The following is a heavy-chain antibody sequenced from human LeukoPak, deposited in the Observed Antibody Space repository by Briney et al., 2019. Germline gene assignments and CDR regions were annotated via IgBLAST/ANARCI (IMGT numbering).Heavy chain of an antibody. CDR2: IIPILGIA. J-gene: IGHJ4*02. CDR1: GGTFSSYA. CDR3: ARGGLSSRIDY. D-gene: IGHD2-2*01. V-gene: IGHV1-69*04. Sequence: GASVKVSCKASGGTFSSYAISWVRQAPGQGLEWMGRIIPILGIANYAQKLQGRVTMTTDTSTSTAYMELRSLRSDDTAVYYCARGGLSSRIDYWGQGTLVTVPS.